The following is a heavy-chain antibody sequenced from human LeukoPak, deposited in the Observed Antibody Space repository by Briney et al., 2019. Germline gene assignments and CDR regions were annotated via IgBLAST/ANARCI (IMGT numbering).Heavy chain of an antibody. Sequence: PSETLSLTCTVSGGPISSSNYYWGWIRQPPGKGLERIGSIYYSARTYYNPSLKSRVTISVDTSKNQFSLKLSSVTAADTAVYYCARVGYSSPIDYWGQGTLVTVSS. CDR1: GGPISSSNYY. D-gene: IGHD6-13*01. CDR2: IYYSART. V-gene: IGHV4-39*07. J-gene: IGHJ4*02. CDR3: ARVGYSSPIDY.